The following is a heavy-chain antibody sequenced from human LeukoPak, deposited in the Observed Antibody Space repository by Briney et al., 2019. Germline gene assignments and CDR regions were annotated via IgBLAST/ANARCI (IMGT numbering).Heavy chain of an antibody. Sequence: ASVKVSCKTSGYTFTSYYMHWVRQAPGQGLEWMGIINPSGGSTSYAQKFRGRVTMTRDMSTSTVYMELSSLRSEDTAVYYCARAQVGATVPGFDPWGQGTLVTVSS. CDR1: GYTFTSYY. V-gene: IGHV1-46*01. D-gene: IGHD1-26*01. CDR3: ARAQVGATVPGFDP. J-gene: IGHJ5*02. CDR2: INPSGGST.